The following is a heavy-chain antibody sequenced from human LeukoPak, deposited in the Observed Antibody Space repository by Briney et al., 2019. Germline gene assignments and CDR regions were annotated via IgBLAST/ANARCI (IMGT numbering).Heavy chain of an antibody. CDR1: GGSFSGYY. J-gene: IGHJ4*02. Sequence: SETLSLTCAVYGGSFSGYYWSWIRQPPGKGLEWIGEINHSGSTNYNPSLKSRVTISVDTSKNQFSLKLSSVTAADTAVYYCARWRIVVAAGDFDYWGQGTLVTVSS. D-gene: IGHD2-2*01. CDR2: INHSGST. CDR3: ARWRIVVAAGDFDY. V-gene: IGHV4-34*01.